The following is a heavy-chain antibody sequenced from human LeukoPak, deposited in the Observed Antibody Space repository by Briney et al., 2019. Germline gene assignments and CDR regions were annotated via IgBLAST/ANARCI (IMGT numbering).Heavy chain of an antibody. CDR2: ISYDGSNK. D-gene: IGHD6-19*01. J-gene: IGHJ4*02. CDR1: GFTFSSYA. CDR3: ARGVHSSGWYTVDYFDY. Sequence: PGGSLRLSCAASGFTFSSYAMHWVRQAPGKGLEWVAVISYDGSNKYYADSVKGRFTISRDNSKNTLYLQMNSLRAEDTAVYYCARGVHSSGWYTVDYFDYWGQGTLVTVSS. V-gene: IGHV3-30-3*01.